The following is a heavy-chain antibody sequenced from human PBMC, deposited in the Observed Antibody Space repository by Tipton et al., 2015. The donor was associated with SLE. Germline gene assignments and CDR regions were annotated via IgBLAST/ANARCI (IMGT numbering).Heavy chain of an antibody. CDR3: ADARYYFDY. J-gene: IGHJ4*02. CDR2: IHSDGRET. Sequence: SLRLSCVASGFTFRNYYMHWVRQAPGKGLEWVSRIHSDGRETNYADSVEGRFTISRDNAKNTLYLQMSSLRAEDTAVYYCADARYYFDYWGQGTLVTVSS. CDR1: GFTFRNYY. D-gene: IGHD1-14*01. V-gene: IGHV3-74*01.